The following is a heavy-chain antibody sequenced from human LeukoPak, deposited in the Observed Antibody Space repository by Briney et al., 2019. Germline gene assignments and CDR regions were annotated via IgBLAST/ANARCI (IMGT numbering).Heavy chain of an antibody. CDR2: MNPNSGNT. V-gene: IGHV1-8*01. D-gene: IGHD5-18*01. J-gene: IGHJ4*02. Sequence: GASVKVSCKASGYTFTSYDINWVRQATGQGLEWMGWMNPNSGNTGYAQKFQGRVTMTRNTSISTAYMELSSLRSEDTAVYYCARGRGYSYGLYRSEIDYWGQRTLVTVSS. CDR1: GYTFTSYD. CDR3: ARGRGYSYGLYRSEIDY.